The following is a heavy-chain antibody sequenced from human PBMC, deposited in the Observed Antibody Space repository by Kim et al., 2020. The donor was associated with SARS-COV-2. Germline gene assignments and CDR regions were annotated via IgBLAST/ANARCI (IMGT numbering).Heavy chain of an antibody. J-gene: IGHJ2*01. D-gene: IGHD3-22*01. CDR3: ARGGDSSGYYFYWYFDL. Sequence: ASVKVSCKASGYTFTSYAMNWVRQAPGQGLEWMGWINTNTGNPTYAQGFTGRFVFSLDTSVSTAYLQISSLKAEDTAVYYCARGGDSSGYYFYWYFDLWGRGTLVTVSS. CDR2: INTNTGNP. CDR1: GYTFTSYA. V-gene: IGHV7-4-1*02.